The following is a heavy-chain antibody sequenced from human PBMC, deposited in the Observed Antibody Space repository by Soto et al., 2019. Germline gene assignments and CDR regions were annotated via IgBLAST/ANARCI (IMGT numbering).Heavy chain of an antibody. CDR3: ARGGDLYCSGGSCYSWFDP. CDR1: GYTFTGYY. CDR2: INPNSGGT. J-gene: IGHJ5*02. D-gene: IGHD2-15*01. Sequence: QVQLVQSGAEVKKPGASVKVSCKASGYTFTGYYMHWVRQAPGQGREWMGWINPNSGGTTYAQKFQGWVTMTRDTSISTAYMELSRLRSDDTAVYYCARGGDLYCSGGSCYSWFDPWGQGTLVTVSS. V-gene: IGHV1-2*04.